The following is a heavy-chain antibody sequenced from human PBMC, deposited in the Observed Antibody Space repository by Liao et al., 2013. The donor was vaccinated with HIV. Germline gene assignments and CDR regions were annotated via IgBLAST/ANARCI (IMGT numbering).Heavy chain of an antibody. CDR2: FYHSGHT. CDR3: VRTFTGQDAFVY. D-gene: IGHD3-9*01. V-gene: IGHV4-30-2*01. J-gene: IGHJ3*02. Sequence: QLQLQESGSGLVKPSQTLSLTCTVSGASLSYGGYSWSWIRQTPGKGLEWIGYFYHSGHTNYNPSLKSRVTMSADTSRNQFSLRLRSVTALDTAIYYCVRTFTGQDAFVYLGPKGRWSPSL. CDR1: GASLSYGGYS.